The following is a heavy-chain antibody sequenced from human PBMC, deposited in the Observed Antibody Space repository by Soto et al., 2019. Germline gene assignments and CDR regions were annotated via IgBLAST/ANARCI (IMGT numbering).Heavy chain of an antibody. J-gene: IGHJ5*02. CDR2: IIPIFGTA. CDR1: GGTFSSYA. Sequence: SVKVSCKASGGTFSSYAISWVRQAPGQGLEWMGGIIPIFGTANYAQKFQGRVTITADKSTSTAYMELSSLRSEDTAVYYCARSTIFGAWFDPWGQGTLVTVSS. V-gene: IGHV1-69*06. CDR3: ARSTIFGAWFDP. D-gene: IGHD3-3*01.